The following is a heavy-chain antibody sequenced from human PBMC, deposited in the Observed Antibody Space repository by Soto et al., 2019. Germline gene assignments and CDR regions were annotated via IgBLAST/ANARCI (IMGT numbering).Heavy chain of an antibody. CDR1: GGSFSGYY. D-gene: IGHD6-6*01. Sequence: NPSETLSLTCAVYGGSFSGYYWSWIRQPPGKGLEWIGEINHSGSTNYNPSLKSRVTISVDTSKNQFSLKLSSVTAADTAVYYCAIHRIAARRGGFDYWGQGTLVTVSS. V-gene: IGHV4-34*01. J-gene: IGHJ4*02. CDR2: INHSGST. CDR3: AIHRIAARRGGFDY.